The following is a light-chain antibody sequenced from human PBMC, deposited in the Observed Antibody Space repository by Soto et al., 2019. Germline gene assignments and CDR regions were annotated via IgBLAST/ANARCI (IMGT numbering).Light chain of an antibody. CDR1: QSVSSY. CDR3: QQRSNWPPKLT. J-gene: IGKJ4*01. V-gene: IGKV3-11*01. CDR2: DAS. Sequence: EIVLTQSPATLSLSPGERATLSCRASQSVSSYLAWYQQKPGQAPRLLIFDASNRATGIPARFSGSGSGTDFTLTISSLEPEDFAMYYCQQRSNWPPKLTFGGGTKVEIK.